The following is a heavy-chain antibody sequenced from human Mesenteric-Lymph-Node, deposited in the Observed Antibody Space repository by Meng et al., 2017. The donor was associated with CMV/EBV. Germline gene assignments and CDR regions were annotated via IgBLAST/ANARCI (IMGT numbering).Heavy chain of an antibody. D-gene: IGHD1-26*01. Sequence: LRLSCTVSGGSISSGDYYWSWIRQPPGKGLEWIGYIYYSGSTYYNPSLKSRVTISVDTSKNQFSLKLSSVTAADTAVYYCANTSGSYFDYWGQGTLVTVSS. CDR3: ANTSGSYFDY. V-gene: IGHV4-30-4*08. J-gene: IGHJ4*02. CDR2: IYYSGST. CDR1: GGSISSGDYY.